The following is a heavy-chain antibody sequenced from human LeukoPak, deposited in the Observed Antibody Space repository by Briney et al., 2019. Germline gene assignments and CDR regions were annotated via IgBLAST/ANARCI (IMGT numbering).Heavy chain of an antibody. CDR2: INPSGGST. J-gene: IGHJ6*03. CDR3: ARGGLTVTTYYYYYYMDV. D-gene: IGHD4-17*01. CDR1: GYIFTNYH. V-gene: IGHV1-46*01. Sequence: GASVKASCKASGYIFTNYHMHWVRQAPGQGLEWMGIINPSGGSTNYAQKFQGRVTITADKSTSTAYMELSSLRFDDTAVYYCARGGLTVTTYYYYYYMDVWGKGTTVTVSS.